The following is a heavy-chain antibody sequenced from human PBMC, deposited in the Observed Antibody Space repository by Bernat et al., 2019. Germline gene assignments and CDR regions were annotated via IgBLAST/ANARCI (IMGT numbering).Heavy chain of an antibody. CDR3: ATGSYLFGLNV. CDR2: IKPDGSWT. V-gene: IGHV3-74*01. J-gene: IGHJ6*04. D-gene: IGHD2-21*01. CDR1: GLTFSDYW. Sequence: EVHLVESGGGLVQPGGSLRVSCAASGLTFSDYWMHWFRQVPGKGLVWVTQIKPDGSWTTYADSVKGRFTISRDNAKNTLFLQMNSLGVEDTGVYYCATGSYLFGLNVWGRGTTVTVSS.